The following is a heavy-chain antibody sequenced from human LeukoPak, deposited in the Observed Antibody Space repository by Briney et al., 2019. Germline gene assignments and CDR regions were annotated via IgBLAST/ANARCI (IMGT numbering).Heavy chain of an antibody. Sequence: GGSLRLSCAASGFTFDDYAMHWVRQAPGKGLEWVANIKQDGSEKYYVDSVKGRFTISRDNAKNSLYLQMNSLRAEDTAVYYCARLYYYERGFDYWGQGTLVTVSS. D-gene: IGHD3-22*01. CDR1: GFTFDDYA. V-gene: IGHV3-7*01. CDR3: ARLYYYERGFDY. J-gene: IGHJ4*02. CDR2: IKQDGSEK.